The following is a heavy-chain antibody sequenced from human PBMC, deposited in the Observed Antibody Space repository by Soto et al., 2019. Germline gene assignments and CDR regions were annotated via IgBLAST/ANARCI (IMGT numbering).Heavy chain of an antibody. CDR3: ARETSADSF. Sequence: EVQLVESGGGLVQPGGSLRLSCAASGFTFSNYWMVWVRQAPEKGPEWVATIKQDGSEKYYVDTVKGRFTISRDNTKNSLYLQMNSLRAEDTALSYFARETSADSFWGQGTLVTVSS. CDR1: GFTFSNYW. V-gene: IGHV3-7*01. J-gene: IGHJ4*02. CDR2: IKQDGSEK. D-gene: IGHD2-21*01.